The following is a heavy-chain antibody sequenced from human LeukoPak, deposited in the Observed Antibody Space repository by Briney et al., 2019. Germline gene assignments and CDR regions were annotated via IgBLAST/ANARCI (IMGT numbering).Heavy chain of an antibody. CDR3: ARADDYVWGSYRSDY. Sequence: ASVKVSCKASGYTFTSYGISWVRQAPGRGLEWMGWISAYNGNTNYAQKLQGRVTMTTDTSTSTAYMELRSLRSDDTAVYYCARADDYVWGSYRSDYWGQGTLVTVSS. J-gene: IGHJ4*02. CDR2: ISAYNGNT. D-gene: IGHD3-16*02. V-gene: IGHV1-18*01. CDR1: GYTFTSYG.